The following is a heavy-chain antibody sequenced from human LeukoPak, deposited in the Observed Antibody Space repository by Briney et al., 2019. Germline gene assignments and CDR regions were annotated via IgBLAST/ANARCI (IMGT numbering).Heavy chain of an antibody. CDR1: GGVFTTYA. CDR3: TIIPNVILFTHYFEY. J-gene: IGHJ4*02. CDR2: IIPFLGTT. Sequence: SVKVSCKASGGVFTTYAVSWVRQAPGQGLEWVGSIIPFLGTTNYAQKFQGRVTITADEPTRTAYMELTYVRSDDTAVYYCTIIPNVILFTHYFEYWGQGTLVTVSS. V-gene: IGHV1-69*11. D-gene: IGHD2-21*01.